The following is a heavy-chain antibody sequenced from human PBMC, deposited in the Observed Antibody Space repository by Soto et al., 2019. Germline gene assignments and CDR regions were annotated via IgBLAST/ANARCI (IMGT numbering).Heavy chain of an antibody. D-gene: IGHD3-10*01. CDR3: ASGSGSLGSYYYAMDV. CDR2: ISSSSRTI. V-gene: IGHV3-48*02. Sequence: PGGSLRLSCAASGFRFSDYSMNWVRQAPGKGLEWVSYISSSSRTIYYADSVKGRFTMSRDNAKNSLYLQMNSLRDEDTAVYYCASGSGSLGSYYYAMDVWGQGTTVTVSS. J-gene: IGHJ6*02. CDR1: GFRFSDYS.